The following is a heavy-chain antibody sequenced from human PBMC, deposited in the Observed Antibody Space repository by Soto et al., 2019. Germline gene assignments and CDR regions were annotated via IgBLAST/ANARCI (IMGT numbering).Heavy chain of an antibody. Sequence: QVQLVQSGAEVKKAGSSVKVSCNVSGGTFNTFAISWVRQAPGQGLEWMGGIIPILGPAFYAQKFQGRVTITADKSTNAAYLGLSSLRSEDTAVYYCARAAKRYFDYWGQGTLVTVSS. CDR3: ARAAKRYFDY. J-gene: IGHJ4*02. V-gene: IGHV1-69*06. CDR1: GGTFNTFA. CDR2: IIPILGPA.